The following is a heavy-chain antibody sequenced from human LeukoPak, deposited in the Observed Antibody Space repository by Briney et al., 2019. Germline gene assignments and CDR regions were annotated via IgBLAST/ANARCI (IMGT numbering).Heavy chain of an antibody. V-gene: IGHV3-23*01. CDR2: ISGSGDRT. CDR3: AKEGGGSGWSPIDY. Sequence: GGSLRLSCAASGFTFSSSAMSWVRQAPGKGLEWVSTISGSGDRTYYADSVKGRFTISRDNSKNTVYLQMNSLRAEDTAVYYCAKEGGGSGWSPIDYWGQGTLVTVSP. J-gene: IGHJ4*02. CDR1: GFTFSSSA. D-gene: IGHD6-19*01.